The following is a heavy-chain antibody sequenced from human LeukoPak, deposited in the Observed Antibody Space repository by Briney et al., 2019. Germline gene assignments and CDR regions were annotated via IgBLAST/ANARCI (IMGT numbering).Heavy chain of an antibody. V-gene: IGHV3-33*01. Sequence: GGSLRLSCAASGFTFKIYGMHWVRQAPGKGLEWVAVVWYDGTNEYYADSVKGRFTISRDNSKNTVYLQMNSLRVEDTAVYYCARDQRPGWGEYFQHWGQSTLVTVSS. D-gene: IGHD3-16*01. CDR2: VWYDGTNE. CDR3: ARDQRPGWGEYFQH. J-gene: IGHJ1*01. CDR1: GFTFKIYG.